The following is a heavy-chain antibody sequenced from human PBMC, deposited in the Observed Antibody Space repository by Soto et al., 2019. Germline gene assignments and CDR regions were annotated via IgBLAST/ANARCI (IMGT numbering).Heavy chain of an antibody. Sequence: PSETLSLTCTVSGDSSVSSSSYYWGWIRQPPGKGLEWIGSIYYSGSTYYNPSLKSRVTISVDTSKNQFSLKLSSVTAADTAVYYCARHRVDIVATITGWFDPWGQGTLVTVSS. CDR1: GDSSVSSSSYY. V-gene: IGHV4-39*01. CDR3: ARHRVDIVATITGWFDP. J-gene: IGHJ5*02. D-gene: IGHD5-12*01. CDR2: IYYSGST.